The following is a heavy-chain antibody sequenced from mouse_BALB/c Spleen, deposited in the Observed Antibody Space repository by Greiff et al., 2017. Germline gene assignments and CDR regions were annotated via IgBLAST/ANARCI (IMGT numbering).Heavy chain of an antibody. V-gene: IGHV1-54*01. CDR3: AGRYDGAMDY. D-gene: IGHD2-14*01. CDR2: INPGSGGT. Sequence: QVQLQQSGAELVRPGTSVKVSCKASGYAFTNYLIEWVKQRPGQGLEWIVVINPGSGGTNYNEKFKGKATLTADKSSSTAYMQLSSLTSEDSAVYCCAGRYDGAMDYWGQGTSVTVSS. J-gene: IGHJ4*01. CDR1: GYAFTNYL.